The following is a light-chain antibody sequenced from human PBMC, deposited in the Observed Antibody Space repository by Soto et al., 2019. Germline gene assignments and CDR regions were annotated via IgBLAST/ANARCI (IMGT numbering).Light chain of an antibody. Sequence: EIVLTQSPATLSLSPGERATLSCRASQSVSSYLAWYQQKPGQAPRLLIYDASNRATGIPARFSGSGSGTDYTITISSLEPEEFVGDYCQQRSDWPPYTFGQGTKLEIK. J-gene: IGKJ2*01. V-gene: IGKV3-11*01. CDR3: QQRSDWPPYT. CDR2: DAS. CDR1: QSVSSY.